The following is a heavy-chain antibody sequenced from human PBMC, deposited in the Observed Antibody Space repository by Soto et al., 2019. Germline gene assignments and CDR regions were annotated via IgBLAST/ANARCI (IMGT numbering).Heavy chain of an antibody. Sequence: SETLSLTCAVYGGSFSGYCWSWIRQPPGKGLEWIGEINHSGRTNYNPSLKSRVSISVDTSKSQFSLKLSSVTAADTAVYYCARGRKYYDFWSGYSHPRYYFNYWGQGTLVTVSS. D-gene: IGHD3-3*01. CDR3: ARGRKYYDFWSGYSHPRYYFNY. V-gene: IGHV4-34*01. J-gene: IGHJ4*02. CDR2: INHSGRT. CDR1: GGSFSGYC.